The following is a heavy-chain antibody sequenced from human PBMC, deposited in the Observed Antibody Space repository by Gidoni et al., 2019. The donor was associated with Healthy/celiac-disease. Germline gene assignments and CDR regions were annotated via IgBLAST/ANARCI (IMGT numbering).Heavy chain of an antibody. J-gene: IGHJ4*02. CDR2: IYYSGST. V-gene: IGHV4-59*08. CDR1: GGSISSYY. D-gene: IGHD4-17*01. CDR3: ARLGKNGDYLYY. Sequence: QVQLQESGPGLVKPSETLSLTCTVPGGSISSYYWSWIRQPPGKGLEWIGYIYYSGSTNYNPSLKSRVTISVDTSKNQFSLKLSSVTAADTAVYYCARLGKNGDYLYYWGQGTLVTVSS.